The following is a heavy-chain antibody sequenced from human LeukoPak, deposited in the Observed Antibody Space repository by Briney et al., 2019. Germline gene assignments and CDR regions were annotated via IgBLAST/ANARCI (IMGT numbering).Heavy chain of an antibody. Sequence: PGGSLRLSCAASGFTFSSYWMHWVRHAPGKGLVWVSRINSDGRSTSYADSVKGRFTISRDNAKNTLYLQMNSLRAEDTAVYYCARSGFVGKEAFDIWGQGTMVTVSS. J-gene: IGHJ3*02. CDR3: ARSGFVGKEAFDI. CDR1: GFTFSSYW. CDR2: INSDGRST. D-gene: IGHD3-3*01. V-gene: IGHV3-74*01.